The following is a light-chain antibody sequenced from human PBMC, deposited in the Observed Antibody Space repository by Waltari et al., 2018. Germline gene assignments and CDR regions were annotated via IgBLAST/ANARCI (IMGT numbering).Light chain of an antibody. CDR3: QHYVSLPAT. V-gene: IGKV3-20*01. J-gene: IGKJ1*01. CDR2: GAS. CDR1: QSVTRS. Sequence: EIVLTQSPVTLSLSPGERPTLSCRASQSVTRSLAWYQQKPGQAPRLLIYGASSRATGIPDRFSGGGSGTDFSLTISRLEPEDFAMYYCQHYVSLPATFGQGTKVEIK.